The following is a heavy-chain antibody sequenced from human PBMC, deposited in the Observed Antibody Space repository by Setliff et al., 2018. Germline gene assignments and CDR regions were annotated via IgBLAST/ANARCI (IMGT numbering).Heavy chain of an antibody. CDR2: INPSGGST. J-gene: IGHJ6*02. D-gene: IGHD3-3*01. CDR1: GYTFTSYY. CDR3: ARAPLLFGVVIADGMDV. Sequence: ASVKVSCKASGYTFTSYYMHWVRQAPGQGLEWMGIINPSGGSTSYAQKFQGRVTMTRDTSTSTVYMELSSLRSEDTAVYYCARAPLLFGVVIADGMDVWGQGTTVTVSS. V-gene: IGHV1-46*01.